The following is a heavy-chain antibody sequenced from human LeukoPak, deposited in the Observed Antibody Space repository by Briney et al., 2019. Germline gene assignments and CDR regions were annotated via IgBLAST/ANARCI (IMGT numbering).Heavy chain of an antibody. CDR3: ARGRSGSYYSDAFNI. D-gene: IGHD1-26*01. V-gene: IGHV4-61*02. Sequence: IPSETLSHTCTVSGGSISSGSYYWSWIRQPAGKGLEWIGRIYTSGSTNYNPSLKSRVTISVDTSKNQFSLKLSSVTAADTAVYYCARGRSGSYYSDAFNIWGQGTMDTVSS. CDR1: GGSISSGSYY. J-gene: IGHJ3*02. CDR2: IYTSGST.